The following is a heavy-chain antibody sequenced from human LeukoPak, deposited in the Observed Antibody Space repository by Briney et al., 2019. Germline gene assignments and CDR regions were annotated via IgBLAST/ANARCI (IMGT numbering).Heavy chain of an antibody. CDR2: VHYSGDT. J-gene: IGHJ4*02. V-gene: IGHV4-39*07. Sequence: PSETLSLTCTVSGGSISITTYYWGWIRQSPGKGLEWIGSVHYSGDTYYNPSLKSRVTISVDTSKRQFSLKLSSMTAADTAVYYCARVHRVLRGIDYWGRGTLVTVSS. CDR3: ARVHRVLRGIDY. D-gene: IGHD3-10*01. CDR1: GGSISITTYY.